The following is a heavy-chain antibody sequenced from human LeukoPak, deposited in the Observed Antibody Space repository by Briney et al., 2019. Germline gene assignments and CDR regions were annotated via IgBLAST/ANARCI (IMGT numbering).Heavy chain of an antibody. D-gene: IGHD3-22*01. Sequence: NPSGGSTSYAQKFQGRVTMTRDTSTSTVYMELSSLRSEDTAVYYCARDRYYDSSGSPDYWGQGTLVTVSS. CDR2: NPSGGST. CDR3: ARDRYYDSSGSPDY. V-gene: IGHV1-46*01. J-gene: IGHJ4*02.